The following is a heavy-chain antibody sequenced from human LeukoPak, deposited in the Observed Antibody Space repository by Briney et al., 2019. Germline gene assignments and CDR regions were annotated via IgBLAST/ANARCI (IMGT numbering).Heavy chain of an antibody. CDR3: ARDHNYAFDN. D-gene: IGHD1-1*01. Sequence: PGGSLRLSCTASGFIFIEYSMNWVRQVPGKGLEWIAYIGIDSGKTRYADSVRGRFTISADKTRNSLYLQLNSLRVEDTAVYFCARDHNYAFDNWGQGTLVSVAS. J-gene: IGHJ4*02. CDR2: IGIDSGKT. V-gene: IGHV3-48*01. CDR1: GFIFIEYS.